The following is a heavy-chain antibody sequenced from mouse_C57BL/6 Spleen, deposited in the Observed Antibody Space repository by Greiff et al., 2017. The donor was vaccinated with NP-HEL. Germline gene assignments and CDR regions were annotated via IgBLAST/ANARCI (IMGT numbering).Heavy chain of an antibody. V-gene: IGHV1-22*01. CDR1: GYTFTDYN. D-gene: IGHD1-1*01. CDR3: ARSSYYYGYAMDY. Sequence: VQLQQSGPELVKPGASVKMSCKASGYTFTDYNMHWVKQSHGKSLEWIGYINPNNGGTSYNQKFKGKATLTVNKSSSTAYMELRSLTSEDSAVYYCARSSYYYGYAMDYWGQGTSVTVSS. J-gene: IGHJ4*01. CDR2: INPNNGGT.